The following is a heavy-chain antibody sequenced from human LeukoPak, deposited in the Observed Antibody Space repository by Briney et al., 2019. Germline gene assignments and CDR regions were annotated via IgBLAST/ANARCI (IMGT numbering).Heavy chain of an antibody. CDR3: AKDPRYCSSTSCYTWYFQH. CDR1: GFTFSSYA. D-gene: IGHD2-2*02. J-gene: IGHJ1*01. CDR2: ISGSGGST. Sequence: GSLRLSCAASGFTFSSYAMSWVRQAPGKGLEWVSAISGSGGSTYYADSVKGRFTISRDNSKNTLYLQMNSLRAEDTAVYYCAKDPRYCSSTSCYTWYFQHWGQGTLVTVSS. V-gene: IGHV3-23*01.